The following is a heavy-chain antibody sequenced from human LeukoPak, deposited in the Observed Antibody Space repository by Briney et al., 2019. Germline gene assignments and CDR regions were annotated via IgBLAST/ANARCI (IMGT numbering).Heavy chain of an antibody. CDR1: GGSISSYY. CDR3: ARVGYYGSGSYYFDY. D-gene: IGHD3-10*01. Sequence: SETLSLTCTVSGGSISSYYWSWIWQPAGKGLEWIGRIYTSGSTNYNPSLKSRVTMSVDTSKNQFSLKLSSVTAADTAVYYCARVGYYGSGSYYFDYWGQGTLVTVSS. J-gene: IGHJ4*02. V-gene: IGHV4-4*07. CDR2: IYTSGST.